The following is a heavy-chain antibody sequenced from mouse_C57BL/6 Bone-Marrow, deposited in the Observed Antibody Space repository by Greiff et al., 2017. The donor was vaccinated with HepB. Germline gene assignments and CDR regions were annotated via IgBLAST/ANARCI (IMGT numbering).Heavy chain of an antibody. CDR3: ARREGGVDYDGDAMDY. J-gene: IGHJ4*01. CDR1: GYTFTEYT. Sequence: VQLQQSGAELVKPGASVKLSCKASGYTFTEYTIHWVKQRSGQGLEWIGWFYPGSGSIKYNEKFKDKATLTADKSSSTVYMELSRLTSEDSAVYFCARREGGVDYDGDAMDYWGQGTSVTVSS. V-gene: IGHV1-62-2*01. CDR2: FYPGSGSI. D-gene: IGHD2-4*01.